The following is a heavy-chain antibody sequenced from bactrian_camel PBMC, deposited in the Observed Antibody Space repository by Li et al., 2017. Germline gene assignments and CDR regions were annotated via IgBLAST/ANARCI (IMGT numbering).Heavy chain of an antibody. D-gene: IGHD3*01. Sequence: DVQLVESGGGSVQHGGSLRLSCSASMFTYSRLCMAWFRQTPGKEREVVASLDSDGTTEYADSVKGRFTISQGNAENTLYLQMNSLKSEDTAMYFCAARGLGAECSGPRRSSAEYVYWGQGTQVTVS. CDR2: LDSDGTT. CDR3: AARGLGAECSGPRRSSAEYVY. CDR1: MFTYSRLC. J-gene: IGHJ4*01. V-gene: IGHV3S67*01.